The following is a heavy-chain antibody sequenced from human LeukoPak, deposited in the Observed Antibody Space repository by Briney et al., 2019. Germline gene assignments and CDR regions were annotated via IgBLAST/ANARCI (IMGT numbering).Heavy chain of an antibody. V-gene: IGHV3-23*01. CDR3: AKEFYDSSGYYYVH. CDR2: ISGSGGST. D-gene: IGHD3-22*01. Sequence: PGGSLRLSCVASGFTFSSYAMSWVRQAPGKGLEWVSAISGSGGSTYYADSVKGRFTISRDNSKNTLYLQMNSLRAEDTAVYYCAKEFYDSSGYYYVHWGQGTLVTVSS. J-gene: IGHJ4*02. CDR1: GFTFSSYA.